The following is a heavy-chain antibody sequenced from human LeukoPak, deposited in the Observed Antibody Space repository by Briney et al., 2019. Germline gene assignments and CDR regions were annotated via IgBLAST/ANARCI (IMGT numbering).Heavy chain of an antibody. CDR3: ARVDWGHNQFDY. CDR1: GFTFSSYG. V-gene: IGHV3-30*03. D-gene: IGHD7-27*01. Sequence: PGGSLRLSCAASGFTFSSYGMHWVRQAPGKGLEWVAVISYDGSNKYYADSVKGRFTISRDNAKNSLYLQMNSLRAEDTAVYYCARVDWGHNQFDYWGQGTLVTVSS. CDR2: ISYDGSNK. J-gene: IGHJ4*02.